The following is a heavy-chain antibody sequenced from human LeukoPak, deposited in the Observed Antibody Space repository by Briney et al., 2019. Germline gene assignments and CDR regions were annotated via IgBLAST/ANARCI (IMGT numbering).Heavy chain of an antibody. J-gene: IGHJ4*02. D-gene: IGHD3-10*01. CDR2: INEDGREK. V-gene: IGHV3-7*01. CDR3: LSGSGH. Sequence: PGGSLRLSCEAAGFIFRNYWMGWVRQAPGKGREWGANINEDGREKYHVDSVKGRFTISRDNAKNSLYLQINILRAEDTALFFCLSGSGHCGQGTLVTVSS. CDR1: GFIFRNYW.